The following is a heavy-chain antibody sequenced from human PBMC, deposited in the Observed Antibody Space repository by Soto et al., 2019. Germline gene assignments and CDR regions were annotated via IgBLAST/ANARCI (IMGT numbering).Heavy chain of an antibody. V-gene: IGHV1-69*12. CDR1: GGTFSSYA. Sequence: QVQLVQSGAEVKKPGSSVKVSCKASGGTFSSYAISWVRQAPGQGLEWMGGIIPIFGTANYAQKFQGRVTITAEESTSTASMELSSLRSEDTAVYYCASPPGGGSGCSCPYDYYGMDVWGQGTTVTVSS. CDR2: IIPIFGTA. CDR3: ASPPGGGSGCSCPYDYYGMDV. J-gene: IGHJ6*02. D-gene: IGHD2-15*01.